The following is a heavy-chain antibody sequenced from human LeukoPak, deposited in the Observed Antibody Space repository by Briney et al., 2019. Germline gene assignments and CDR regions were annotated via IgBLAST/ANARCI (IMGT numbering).Heavy chain of an antibody. CDR2: ISVHNGNT. CDR3: ARGSVGGGNYFDY. D-gene: IGHD3-16*01. CDR1: GYTFTSFG. J-gene: IGHJ4*02. V-gene: IGHV1-18*01. Sequence: ASVKVSCKASGYTFTSFGISWARQAPGQGLEWMGWISVHNGNTNYAQKLQGRVTMITDTSTSTAYMELRSLRSDDTAVYYCARGSVGGGNYFDYWGQGTLVTVSS.